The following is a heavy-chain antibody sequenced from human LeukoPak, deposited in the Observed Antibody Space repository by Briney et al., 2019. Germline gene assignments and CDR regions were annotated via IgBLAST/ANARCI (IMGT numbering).Heavy chain of an antibody. V-gene: IGHV3-9*01. CDR2: ISWNSGSI. J-gene: IGHJ6*02. Sequence: GRSLRLSCAASGFTFDDYAMHWVRQAPGKGLEWVSGISWNSGSIGYADSVKGRFTISRDNSKNTLYLQINSLRAEDTAVYYCAKDGGHDYGDYYYGMDVWGQGTTVTVSS. CDR3: AKDGGHDYGDYYYGMDV. D-gene: IGHD4-17*01. CDR1: GFTFDDYA.